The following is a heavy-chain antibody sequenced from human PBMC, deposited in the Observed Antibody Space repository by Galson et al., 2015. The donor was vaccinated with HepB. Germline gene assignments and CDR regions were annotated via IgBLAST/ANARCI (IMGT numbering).Heavy chain of an antibody. J-gene: IGHJ4*02. CDR3: AKDLQRSSGWFSVEY. Sequence: SLRLSCAASGFIFTNFDMIWVRQAPGKGLEWVSGVSNGGDRTYYADSVKGRFTISRDNAKNTVYLQMHSLRAEDTAVYYCAKDLQRSSGWFSVEYWGQGALVTVSS. CDR1: GFIFTNFD. CDR2: VSNGGDRT. D-gene: IGHD6-19*01. V-gene: IGHV3-23*01.